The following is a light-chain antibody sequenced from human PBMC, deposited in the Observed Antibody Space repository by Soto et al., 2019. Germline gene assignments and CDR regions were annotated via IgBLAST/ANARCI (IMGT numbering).Light chain of an antibody. Sequence: EIVVTQSPGTLSLSPGERATLSCRASQSVSSSYLAWYQQKPGQAPKLLIYGASNRATGIPDRFSGSGSGTDFTLTISRLEPDDFAVYYCQQYGSSPLWTFGQGTKVEIK. J-gene: IGKJ1*01. CDR2: GAS. CDR3: QQYGSSPLWT. V-gene: IGKV3-20*01. CDR1: QSVSSSY.